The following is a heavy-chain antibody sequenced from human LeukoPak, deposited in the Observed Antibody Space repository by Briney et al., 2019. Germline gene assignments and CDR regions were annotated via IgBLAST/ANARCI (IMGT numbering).Heavy chain of an antibody. CDR3: ARAGYGDSDFDY. D-gene: IGHD4-17*01. Sequence: NASETLSLTCTVSGGSISSSSYYWGWIRQPPGKGLEWIGSIYHSGSTYYNPSLKSRVTISVDTSKNQFSLKLSSVTAADTAVYYCARAGYGDSDFDYWGQGTLVTVSS. CDR2: IYHSGST. J-gene: IGHJ4*02. CDR1: GGSISSSSYY. V-gene: IGHV4-39*07.